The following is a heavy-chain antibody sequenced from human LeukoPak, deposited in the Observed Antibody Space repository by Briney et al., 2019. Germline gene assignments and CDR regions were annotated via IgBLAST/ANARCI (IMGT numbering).Heavy chain of an antibody. V-gene: IGHV1-3*04. CDR3: ARGPTDYANWFDP. Sequence: RGASVKVSCKTSGYTFINSAMHWVRQAPGQGLECMAWINTGNGNTKYSQKFQGRATITRDTSATTAYMELSSLTSEDTAVYYCARGPTDYANWFDPWGQGTLVTVSS. J-gene: IGHJ5*02. CDR2: INTGNGNT. CDR1: GYTFINSA. D-gene: IGHD4-17*01.